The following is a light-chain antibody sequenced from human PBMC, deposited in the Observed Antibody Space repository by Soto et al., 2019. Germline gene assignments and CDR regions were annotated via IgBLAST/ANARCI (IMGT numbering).Light chain of an antibody. CDR1: QSVSSNN. J-gene: IGKJ2*01. Sequence: EIVLTQSPGTLPLSPGERATLSCRASQSVSSNNLAWYRQKPGQSPRLLMYGVSSRATGIPDRFSGSGSGTDFTLTISRLEPEDFVVYYCQQYGRSPYTFDQGTKLEIK. CDR2: GVS. CDR3: QQYGRSPYT. V-gene: IGKV3-20*01.